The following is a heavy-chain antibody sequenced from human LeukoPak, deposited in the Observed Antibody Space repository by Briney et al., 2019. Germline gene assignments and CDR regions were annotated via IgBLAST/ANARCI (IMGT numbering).Heavy chain of an antibody. V-gene: IGHV1-18*01. J-gene: IGHJ6*02. CDR2: ISAYNGNT. Sequence: ASVKVSCKASGYSFTGYAINWVRQAPGQGLEWMGWISAYNGNTDYAQKFQGRVTMTTDTSTSTAYMELRSLTSDDTAVYYCARDPLRSTWSTYYNALDVWGQGTTVTVSS. CDR1: GYSFTGYA. D-gene: IGHD6-13*01. CDR3: ARDPLRSTWSTYYNALDV.